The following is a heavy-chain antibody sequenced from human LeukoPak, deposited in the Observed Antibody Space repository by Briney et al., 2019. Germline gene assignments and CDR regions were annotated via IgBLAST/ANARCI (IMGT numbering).Heavy chain of an antibody. V-gene: IGHV1-18*01. CDR3: ARDRCSSTSCYTGIPDY. Sequence: GASVKVSCKASGYTFTSYGISWVRQAPGQGLEWMGWISAYNGNTNYAQKLQGRVTMTTDTSTSTAYMELRSLRSDDTAVYYCARDRCSSTSCYTGIPDYWGQGTLVTVSS. CDR1: GYTFTSYG. CDR2: ISAYNGNT. D-gene: IGHD2-2*02. J-gene: IGHJ4*02.